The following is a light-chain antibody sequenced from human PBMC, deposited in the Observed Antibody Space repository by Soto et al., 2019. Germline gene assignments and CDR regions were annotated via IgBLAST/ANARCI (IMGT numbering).Light chain of an antibody. CDR2: GAS. CDR1: QSVSSNF. CDR3: QQYDSSPLT. J-gene: IGKJ1*01. V-gene: IGKV3-20*01. Sequence: ENVLTQSPGTLSLSPGERATLSCRASQSVSSNFLAWYQQKPGQAPRLLIYGASNRTTGIPYRFSGSGSGKDFTLTISRLEPDDFAVYYCQQYDSSPLTFGQGTQVESK.